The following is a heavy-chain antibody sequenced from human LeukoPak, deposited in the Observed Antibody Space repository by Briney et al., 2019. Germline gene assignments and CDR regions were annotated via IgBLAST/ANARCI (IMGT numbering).Heavy chain of an antibody. CDR3: AKGNWQYQLLWNYFDY. CDR1: GFTFSSYE. V-gene: IGHV3-48*03. Sequence: GGSLRLSCAASGFTFSSYEMNWVRQAPGKGLEWVSYISSSGSTIYYADSVKGRFTISRDNAKNSLYLQMNSLRAEDTAVYYCAKGNWQYQLLWNYFDYWGQGTLVTVSS. D-gene: IGHD2-2*01. J-gene: IGHJ4*02. CDR2: ISSSGSTI.